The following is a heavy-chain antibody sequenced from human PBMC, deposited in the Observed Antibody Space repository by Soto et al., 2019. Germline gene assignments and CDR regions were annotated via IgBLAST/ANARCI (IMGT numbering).Heavy chain of an antibody. Sequence: QTTLKESAPTLVKPTQTLTLTCTFPGFSFSTSGVSVCRIHQPPGKAREWVAFICLDDDKRYLPSLKSRLTITKATSNSQVVLTMTNMGRVDTAPYYCAQRLRSSNGWGTFDSWGKGIVVTVSS. D-gene: IGHD3-16*01. CDR3: AQRLRSSNGWGTFDS. CDR1: GFSFSTSGVS. J-gene: IGHJ4*02. CDR2: ICLDDDK. V-gene: IGHV2-5*02.